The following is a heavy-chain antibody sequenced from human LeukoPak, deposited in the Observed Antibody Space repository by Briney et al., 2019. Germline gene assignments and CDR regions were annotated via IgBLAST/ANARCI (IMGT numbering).Heavy chain of an antibody. V-gene: IGHV3-30*18. Sequence: PGTSLRLSCAAPGFPFSLYGMHWVRQAPGKGLEWVAHMSHDGSNEYYADSVKGRFTISRDNSKNTLYLQMNSLRADDTAVYYCAKKRPGTVTEALDYWGRGTLVTVSS. J-gene: IGHJ4*02. CDR2: MSHDGSNE. CDR1: GFPFSLYG. D-gene: IGHD2/OR15-2a*01. CDR3: AKKRPGTVTEALDY.